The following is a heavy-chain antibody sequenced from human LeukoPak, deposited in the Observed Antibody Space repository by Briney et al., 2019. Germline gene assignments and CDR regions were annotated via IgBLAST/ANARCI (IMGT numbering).Heavy chain of an antibody. CDR1: GFTFSSGW. D-gene: IGHD3-22*01. CDR3: ARGYYYDSSGYWLDY. V-gene: IGHV3-7*01. Sequence: GGSLRLSCAASGFTFSSGWMSWVRQAPGKGPEWVANIKHDGSEKYYVDSVKGRVTISRDNAKNSLYLQMNSLRAEDTAVYYCARGYYYDSSGYWLDYWGQGTLVTVSS. J-gene: IGHJ4*02. CDR2: IKHDGSEK.